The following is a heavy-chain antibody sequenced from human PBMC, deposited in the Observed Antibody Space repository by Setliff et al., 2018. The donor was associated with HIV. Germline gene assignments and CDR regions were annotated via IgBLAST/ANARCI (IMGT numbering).Heavy chain of an antibody. CDR2: IYWDDFE. V-gene: IGHV2-5*02. J-gene: IGHJ4*02. CDR3: AHRVTDPVPYYDSSGYCDY. Sequence: SGPTLVNPTQALTLTCTFSGFSLSSNGEAVGWIRQPPGGALEWLAIIYWDDFEHFNPSLQNRLIITKDASKNQAVLTMTNMDPADTATYYCAHRVTDPVPYYDSSGYCDYWGQGTLVTV. D-gene: IGHD3-22*01. CDR1: GFSLSSNGEA.